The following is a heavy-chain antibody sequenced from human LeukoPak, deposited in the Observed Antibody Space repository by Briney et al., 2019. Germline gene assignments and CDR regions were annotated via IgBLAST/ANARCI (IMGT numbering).Heavy chain of an antibody. J-gene: IGHJ4*02. D-gene: IGHD3-10*01. CDR1: GYTFTGYY. Sequence: ASVKVSCKASGYTFTGYYMHWVRQAPGQGLEWMGWINPNSGGTNYAQKFLGRVTMTRDTSISTAYMELSRLRSDDTAVYYCATEGLITMDLFDYWGQGTLVTVSS. CDR2: INPNSGGT. CDR3: ATEGLITMDLFDY. V-gene: IGHV1-2*02.